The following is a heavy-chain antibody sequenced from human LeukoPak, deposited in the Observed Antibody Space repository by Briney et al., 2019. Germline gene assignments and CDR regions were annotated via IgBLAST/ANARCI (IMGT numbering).Heavy chain of an antibody. CDR2: IKQDGSEK. CDR3: ARESEYSYGSDAFDI. V-gene: IGHV3-7*01. J-gene: IGHJ3*02. Sequence: GESLRLSCAASGFTFSSYWMSWVRQAPGKGPEWVANIKQDGSEKYYVDSVKGRFTISRDNAKNSLYLQMNSLRVEDTAVYHCARESEYSYGSDAFDIWGQGTMVTVSS. CDR1: GFTFSSYW. D-gene: IGHD5-18*01.